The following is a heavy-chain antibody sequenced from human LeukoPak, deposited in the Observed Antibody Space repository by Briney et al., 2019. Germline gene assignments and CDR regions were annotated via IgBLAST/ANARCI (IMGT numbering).Heavy chain of an antibody. CDR1: GYSFTSYW. Sequence: GESLRISCKGSGYSFTSYWISWVCQMPGKGLEWMGRIDPSDSYTNYSPSFQGHVTISADKSISTAHLQWSSLKASDTAMYYCASPLSGLRGYGMDVWGKGTTVTVSS. V-gene: IGHV5-10-1*01. CDR2: IDPSDSYT. J-gene: IGHJ6*04. CDR3: ASPLSGLRGYGMDV. D-gene: IGHD2-15*01.